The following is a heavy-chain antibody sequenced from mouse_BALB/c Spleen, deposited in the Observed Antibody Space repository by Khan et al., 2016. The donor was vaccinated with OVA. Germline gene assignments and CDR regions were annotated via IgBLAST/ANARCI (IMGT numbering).Heavy chain of an antibody. J-gene: IGHJ4*01. CDR3: TSRMDY. V-gene: IGHV1-15*01. Sequence: QMQLEESGAELVRPGASMTLSCKASGYTFSDYEMHWVKQTPVHGLEWIGTFDPETGDTAYNQQFKGMGTLTADTFSSTTHMELRSLASEDSADYCCTSRMDYWGQGTSVTVSS. CDR2: FDPETGDT. CDR1: GYTFSDYE.